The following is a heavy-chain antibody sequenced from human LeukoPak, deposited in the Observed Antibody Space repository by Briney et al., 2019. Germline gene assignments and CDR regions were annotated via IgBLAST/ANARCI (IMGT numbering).Heavy chain of an antibody. J-gene: IGHJ4*02. CDR3: ARNGYSSSWYRN. V-gene: IGHV3-23*01. D-gene: IGHD6-13*01. CDR2: ISGSGVTT. Sequence: GGSLRLSCVASGFTFSSYAMSWVRQAPGKGLEWLSAISGSGVTTHYAGSVKGRFTISRDNSKNTLYLQMNSLRAEDTAVYYCARNGYSSSWYRNWGQGTLVTVSS. CDR1: GFTFSSYA.